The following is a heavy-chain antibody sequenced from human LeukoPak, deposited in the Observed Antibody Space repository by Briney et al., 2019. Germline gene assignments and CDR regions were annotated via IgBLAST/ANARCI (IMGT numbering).Heavy chain of an antibody. J-gene: IGHJ4*02. CDR2: FDPEDGET. CDR3: ARSYCSSTSCLTYFDY. CDR1: GYTLTELS. V-gene: IGHV1-24*01. D-gene: IGHD2-2*01. Sequence: ASVKVSCKVSGYTLTELSMHWVRQAPGKGLEWMGGFDPEDGETIYAQKFQGRVTMTEDTSTDTAYMELSSLRPEDTAVYYCARSYCSSTSCLTYFDYWGQGTLVTVSS.